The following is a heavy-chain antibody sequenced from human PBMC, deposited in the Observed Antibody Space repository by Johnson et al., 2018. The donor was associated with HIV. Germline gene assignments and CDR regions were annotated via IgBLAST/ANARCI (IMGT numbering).Heavy chain of an antibody. CDR3: ARLEELLRAFDI. Sequence: QVQLVESGGGVVQPGRSLRLACSASGFTFSGSALHWVRQAPGKGLEWVAVISYDGSNKYYADSVKGRFTISRDNSKNTLYLQMNSLRAEDTAVYYCARLEELLRAFDIWGQGTMVTVSS. CDR2: ISYDGSNK. D-gene: IGHD1-26*01. J-gene: IGHJ3*02. CDR1: GFTFSGSA. V-gene: IGHV3-30-3*01.